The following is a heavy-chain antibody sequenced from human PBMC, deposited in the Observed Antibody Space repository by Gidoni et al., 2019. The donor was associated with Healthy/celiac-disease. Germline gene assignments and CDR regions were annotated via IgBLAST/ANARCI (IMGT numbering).Heavy chain of an antibody. CDR1: GFTFIDYY. V-gene: IGHV3-11*01. D-gene: IGHD3-10*01. CDR3: ARDLTMVRESNWFDP. CDR2: SSSSGSTI. Sequence: QVQLVESGGCLVKPGGSLRLSCAASGFTFIDYYMSWICQAQGKVLEWDSYSSSSGSTIYYADSVKGRFTIYRDNAKNSLYLQMNSLRAEDTAVYYCARDLTMVRESNWFDPWGQGTLVTVSS. J-gene: IGHJ5*02.